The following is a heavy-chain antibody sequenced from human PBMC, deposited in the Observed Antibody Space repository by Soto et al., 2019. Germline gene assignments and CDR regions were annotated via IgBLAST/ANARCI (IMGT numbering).Heavy chain of an antibody. CDR2: IWYDGSNK. J-gene: IGHJ4*02. CDR1: GFTFSSYG. CDR3: ARDADEGSYGYGDY. D-gene: IGHD5-18*01. V-gene: IGHV3-33*01. Sequence: GGSLRLSCAASGFTFSSYGMHWVRQAPGKGLEWVAVIWYDGSNKYCADSVKGRFTISRDNSKNTLYLQMNSLRAEDTAVYYCARDADEGSYGYGDYWGQGTLVTVSS.